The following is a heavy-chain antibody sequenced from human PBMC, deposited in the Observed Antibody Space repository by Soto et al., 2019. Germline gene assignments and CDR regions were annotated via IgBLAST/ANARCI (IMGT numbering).Heavy chain of an antibody. V-gene: IGHV1-69*05. D-gene: IGHD4-17*01. CDR3: AKSAPTNAGDKHYYDF. Sequence: GASVKVSFKASGGTFSTFGISWVRQAPGQGLEWMGGIIAFFGTARYSQKFEDRITITTDESTNTVYLDLRILTYEDTAIYYCAKSAPTNAGDKHYYDFWGQGALVTVSS. CDR1: GGTFSTFG. CDR2: IIAFFGTA. J-gene: IGHJ4*02.